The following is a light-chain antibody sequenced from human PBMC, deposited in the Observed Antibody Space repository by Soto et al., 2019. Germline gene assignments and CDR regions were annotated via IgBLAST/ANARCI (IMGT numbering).Light chain of an antibody. CDR3: SSYTTSTTRV. J-gene: IGLJ3*02. CDR1: YNDVGVYNY. V-gene: IGLV2-14*01. CDR2: DVT. Sequence: QSALTQPVSVSGSPGQSITISCTGTYNDVGVYNYVSWYQQHPGKAPKLIIYDVTNRPSGVSNRFSGSKSGNTASLTISGLQAEDEADYYCSSYTTSTTRVFGGGTKLTVL.